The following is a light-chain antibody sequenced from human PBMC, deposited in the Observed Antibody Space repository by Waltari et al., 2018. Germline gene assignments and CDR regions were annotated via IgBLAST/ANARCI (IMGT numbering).Light chain of an antibody. CDR2: AAS. CDR1: QNISSY. CDR3: QQSYSQTRT. V-gene: IGKV1-39*01. Sequence: DIQMIQSPSSLSASVGDRVHIPCRASQNISSYLSWYQQKPGRAPKLLIYAASSLESGVPSRFSGSGSGRDFTLIISSLQPEDFATYSCQQSYSQTRTFGQGTKVEI. J-gene: IGKJ1*01.